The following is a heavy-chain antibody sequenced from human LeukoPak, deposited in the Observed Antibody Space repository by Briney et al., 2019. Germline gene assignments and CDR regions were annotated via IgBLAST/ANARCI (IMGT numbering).Heavy chain of an antibody. CDR1: GYSFNSQG. Sequence: GASVKVSCKASGYSFNSQGMNWVRQAPGQGLEWMGWISTDSGNPTYAQGFTGRFVFSLDSAVSTAYLQISNLMPEDTGKYYCVKEILRFDLWGQGTMVTVSS. J-gene: IGHJ3*01. CDR3: VKEILRFDL. CDR2: ISTDSGNP. V-gene: IGHV7-4-1*02.